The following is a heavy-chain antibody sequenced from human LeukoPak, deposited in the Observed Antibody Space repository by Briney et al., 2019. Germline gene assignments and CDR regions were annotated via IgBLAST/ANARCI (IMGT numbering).Heavy chain of an antibody. D-gene: IGHD3-22*01. CDR3: ARDRSMIVVVSDAFDI. J-gene: IGHJ3*02. V-gene: IGHV4-30-4*01. CDR1: GGSISSGDYY. Sequence: SETLSLTCTVSGGSISSGDYYWSWIRQPPGKGLEWIGYIYYSGSTYYNPSLKSRVTISVDTSKNQFSLRLSSVTAADTAVYYCARDRSMIVVVSDAFDIWGQGTMVTVSS. CDR2: IYYSGST.